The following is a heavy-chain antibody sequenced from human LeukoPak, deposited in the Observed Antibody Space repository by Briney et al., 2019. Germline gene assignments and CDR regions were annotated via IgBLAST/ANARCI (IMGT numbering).Heavy chain of an antibody. V-gene: IGHV1-69*04. CDR1: GGTFSSYA. J-gene: IGHJ5*02. D-gene: IGHD3-10*02. CDR2: IIPILGIA. CDR3: ARGQIMFGTNWFDP. Sequence: SVKVSCKASGGTFSSYAISWVRQAPGQGLEWMGRIIPILGIANYAQKFQGRVTITADKSTSTAYMELSSLRSEDTAVYYCARGQIMFGTNWFDPWGQGTLVTVSS.